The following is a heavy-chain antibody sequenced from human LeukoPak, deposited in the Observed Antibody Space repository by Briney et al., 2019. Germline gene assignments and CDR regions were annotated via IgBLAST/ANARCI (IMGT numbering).Heavy chain of an antibody. CDR2: INGSGSFT. D-gene: IGHD3/OR15-3a*01. V-gene: IGHV3-21*01. CDR3: ASRTGPDFN. J-gene: IGHJ4*02. CDR1: GFTFSNYV. Sequence: GGSLRLSCAASGFTFSNYVMGWVRQDPGKGLQWVSIINGSGSFTSYADSVKGRFTISRDNAKNSLYLQMNSLRAEDTAVYYCASRTGPDFNWGQGTLVTISS.